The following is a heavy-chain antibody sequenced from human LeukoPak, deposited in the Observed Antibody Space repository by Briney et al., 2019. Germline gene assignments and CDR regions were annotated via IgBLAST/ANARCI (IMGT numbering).Heavy chain of an antibody. D-gene: IGHD2-2*01. Sequence: SETLSLTCTVSGYSISSGYYWGWIRQPPGKGLEWIGSIYHSGSTYYNPSLKSRVTISVDTSKNQFSLKLSSVTAADTAVYYCALCNVVVPVFYSQHWGQGTLVTVSS. CDR2: IYHSGST. CDR3: ALCNVVVPVFYSQH. J-gene: IGHJ1*01. V-gene: IGHV4-38-2*02. CDR1: GYSISSGYY.